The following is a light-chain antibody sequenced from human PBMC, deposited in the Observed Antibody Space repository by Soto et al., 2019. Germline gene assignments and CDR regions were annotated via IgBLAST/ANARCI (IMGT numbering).Light chain of an antibody. V-gene: IGLV2-14*03. J-gene: IGLJ2*01. Sequence: QSALTQPASVSGSPGQSITISCTGTSSDVGGYNYVSWYQQHPGKAPKLLIYDVSDRPSGVSNRFSGSKSGNTASLTIYGLQAEDEAEYYCSSYTTSSTVVFAGGTQLTVL. CDR3: SSYTTSSTVV. CDR1: SSDVGGYNY. CDR2: DVS.